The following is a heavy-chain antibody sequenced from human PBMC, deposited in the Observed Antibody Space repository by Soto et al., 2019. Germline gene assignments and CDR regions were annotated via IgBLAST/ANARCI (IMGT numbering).Heavy chain of an antibody. CDR2: INPNSGGT. V-gene: IGHV1-2*04. CDR1: GYTSTGYY. D-gene: IGHD2-15*01. CDR3: ARALRYCSGGSCYSNYYDSSGASDAFDI. J-gene: IGHJ3*02. Sequence: ASVKVSCKASGYTSTGYYMHWVRQAPGQGLEWMGWINPNSGGTNYAQKFQGWVTMTRDTSISTAYMELSRLRSDDTAVYYCARALRYCSGGSCYSNYYDSSGASDAFDICGQATMVTV.